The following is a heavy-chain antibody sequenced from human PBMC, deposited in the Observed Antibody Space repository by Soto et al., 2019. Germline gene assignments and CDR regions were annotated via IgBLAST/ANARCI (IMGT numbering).Heavy chain of an antibody. V-gene: IGHV3-21*01. D-gene: IGHD4-4*01. Sequence: SLRLSCAGSGFTFSSYSMNWVRQAPGKGLEWVSSISSSSSYIYYADSVKGRFTISRDNAKNSLYLQMNSLRAEDTAVYYCARPTVTTVPLGMDVWGQGTTDTVSS. J-gene: IGHJ6*02. CDR2: ISSSSSYI. CDR3: ARPTVTTVPLGMDV. CDR1: GFTFSSYS.